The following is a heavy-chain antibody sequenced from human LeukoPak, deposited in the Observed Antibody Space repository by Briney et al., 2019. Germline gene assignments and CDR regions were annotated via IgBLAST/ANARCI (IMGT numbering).Heavy chain of an antibody. V-gene: IGHV4-34*01. CDR1: GGSFSDYY. CDR3: ARTVGIVVIPGVQEDAYFDN. J-gene: IGHJ4*02. Sequence: SSETLSLTCAVYGGSFSDYYWSWLRQPPGKGLEWIGEINHSGNTYYNPSLKSRVTVSVDTSKNQFSLKLDSVTAADTAVYYRARTVGIVVIPGVQEDAYFDNWGQGTLVTVSS. D-gene: IGHD2-2*01. CDR2: INHSGNT.